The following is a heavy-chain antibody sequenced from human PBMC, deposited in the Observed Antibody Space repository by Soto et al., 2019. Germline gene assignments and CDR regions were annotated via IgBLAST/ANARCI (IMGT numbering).Heavy chain of an antibody. V-gene: IGHV1-69*13. CDR2: IIPIFGTA. Sequence: SVKVSCKASGGTFSSYAISWVRQAPGQGLEWMGGIIPIFGTANYAQKFQGRVTITADESTSTAYMELSSLRSEDTAVYYCAKIAGRSAGYSSSQALSYYFDSWGQGTFRTVS. J-gene: IGHJ4*02. D-gene: IGHD6-13*01. CDR1: GGTFSSYA. CDR3: AKIAGRSAGYSSSQALSYYFDS.